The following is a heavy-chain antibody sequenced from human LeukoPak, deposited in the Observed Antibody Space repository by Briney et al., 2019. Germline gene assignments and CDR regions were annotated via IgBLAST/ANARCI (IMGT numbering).Heavy chain of an antibody. CDR1: GYTFTGYY. J-gene: IGHJ5*02. D-gene: IGHD3-3*01. CDR2: INPNSGGT. Sequence: ASVKVSCKASGYTFTGYYMHWVRQAPGQGLEWMGWINPNSGGTNDAQKFQGRVTMTRDTSISTADMELSRLRSDDTAGYYCARDLGGLRDYDFWSGSNWFDPWGQGTLVTVSS. CDR3: ARDLGGLRDYDFWSGSNWFDP. V-gene: IGHV1-2*02.